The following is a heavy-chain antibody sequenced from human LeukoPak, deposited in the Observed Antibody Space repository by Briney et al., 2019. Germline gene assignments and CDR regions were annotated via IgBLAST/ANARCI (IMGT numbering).Heavy chain of an antibody. CDR2: ISVSGHDI. D-gene: IGHD2-15*01. CDR3: AKGGGSRGRSYYFDY. V-gene: IGHV3-11*04. Sequence: PGGSLRLSCVVSGFSFSDSYMTWIRQTPGKGLESLAYISVSGHDIYYTDSVKGRFTISRDNSKNTMNLQMNSLRVEDTAVYYCAKGGGSRGRSYYFDYWGQGTLLTVSS. J-gene: IGHJ4*02. CDR1: GFSFSDSY.